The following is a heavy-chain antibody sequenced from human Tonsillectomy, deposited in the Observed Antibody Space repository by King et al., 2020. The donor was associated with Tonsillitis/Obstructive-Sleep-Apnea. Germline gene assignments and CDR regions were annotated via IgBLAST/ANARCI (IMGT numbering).Heavy chain of an antibody. CDR3: ARDYRGDRGAVDI. J-gene: IGHJ3*02. D-gene: IGHD3-10*01. CDR1: GFTFSSYV. V-gene: IGHV3-30*04. CDR2: ISNDGTNK. Sequence: QLVQSGGGVVQPGRSLRLSCAASGFTFSSYVMHWVRQGPGKGLEWVAVISNDGTNKYHADSVKGRFTISRDNSKNTLYLQMNSLRAEDTAVYYCARDYRGDRGAVDIWGQGTMVTGSS.